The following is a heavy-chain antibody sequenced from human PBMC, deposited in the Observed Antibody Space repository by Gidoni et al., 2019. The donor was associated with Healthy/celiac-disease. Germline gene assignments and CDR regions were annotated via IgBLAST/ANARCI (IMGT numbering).Heavy chain of an antibody. Sequence: EVQLVESGGGLVKPGGSLRLSCAASGFTFSSYSMNWVRQAPGKGLEWVSSISSSSSYIYYADSVKGRFTISRDNAKNSLYLQMNSLRAEDTAVYYCARARLPDIVVVPAPYYFDYWGQGTLVTVSS. CDR3: ARARLPDIVVVPAPYYFDY. CDR1: GFTFSSYS. J-gene: IGHJ4*02. D-gene: IGHD2-2*01. CDR2: ISSSSSYI. V-gene: IGHV3-21*01.